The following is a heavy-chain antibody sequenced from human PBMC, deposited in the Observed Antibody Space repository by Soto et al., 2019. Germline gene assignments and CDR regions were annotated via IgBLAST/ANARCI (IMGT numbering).Heavy chain of an antibody. CDR2: INHSGST. D-gene: IGHD7-27*01. Sequence: QVQLQQWGAGLLKPSETLSLTCAVYGGSLSGYYWSWIRQPPGKGLEWIGEINHSGSTNYNPSLKSRVTRSVDTSKNPFSLKLSSVTAADTAVYYCARGWGRIFDYWGQGTLVTVSS. J-gene: IGHJ4*02. CDR1: GGSLSGYY. CDR3: ARGWGRIFDY. V-gene: IGHV4-34*01.